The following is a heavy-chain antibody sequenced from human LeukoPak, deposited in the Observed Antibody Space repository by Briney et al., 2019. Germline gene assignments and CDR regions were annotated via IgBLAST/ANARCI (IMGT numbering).Heavy chain of an antibody. CDR1: GFTFSSYA. CDR2: ISGSGGST. Sequence: GGSLRLSCAASGFTFSSYAITWVRQAPGKGLQWVSAISGSGGSTNYADSVKGRFTISTDHPKNTLYLQMNSLRAEDTAVYFCAKRGVVIRAILVGFHKEAYYFDSWGQGALVTVSS. V-gene: IGHV3-23*01. D-gene: IGHD2-21*01. CDR3: AKRGVVIRAILVGFHKEAYYFDS. J-gene: IGHJ4*02.